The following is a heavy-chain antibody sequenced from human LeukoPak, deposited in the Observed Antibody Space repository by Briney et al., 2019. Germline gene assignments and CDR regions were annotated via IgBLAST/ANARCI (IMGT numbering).Heavy chain of an antibody. CDR3: AKEGLDYYGSGSLDY. Sequence: PGGSLRLSCAASGFTFSSYAMSWVRQAPGKGLEWVSAISGSGGSTYYADSVKGRFTISRDNSKNTLYLQMNSLRAEDTAVYYYAKEGLDYYGSGSLDYWGQGTLVTVSS. V-gene: IGHV3-23*01. CDR2: ISGSGGST. CDR1: GFTFSSYA. J-gene: IGHJ4*02. D-gene: IGHD3-10*01.